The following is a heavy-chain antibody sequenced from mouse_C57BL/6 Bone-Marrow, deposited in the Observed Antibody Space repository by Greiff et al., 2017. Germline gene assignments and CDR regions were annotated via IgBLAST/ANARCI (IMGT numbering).Heavy chain of an antibody. CDR2: IDPSDSET. Sequence: QVQLQQPGAELVRPGSSVKLSCKASGYTFTSYWMHWVKQRPIQGLEWIGNIDPSDSETHYNQKFKDKATLTVDKSSSTAYMQLSSLTSEDSAVYYCARSSYYGGGFWYFDDWGTGTTVTVSS. CDR3: ARSSYYGGGFWYFDD. D-gene: IGHD1-1*01. V-gene: IGHV1-52*01. CDR1: GYTFTSYW. J-gene: IGHJ1*03.